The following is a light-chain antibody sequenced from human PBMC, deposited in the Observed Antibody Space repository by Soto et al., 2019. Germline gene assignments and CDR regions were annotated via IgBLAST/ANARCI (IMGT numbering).Light chain of an antibody. Sequence: QSVLTQPASVSWSPGQSITISCTGTSSDVGGYNYVSWYQQHPGKAPKLMIYDVSNRPSGVSNRFSGSKSGNTAPLTISGLQAEDEADYYCSSYTSSSTLYVFGTGTKVTVL. CDR1: SSDVGGYNY. J-gene: IGLJ1*01. V-gene: IGLV2-14*01. CDR2: DVS. CDR3: SSYTSSSTLYV.